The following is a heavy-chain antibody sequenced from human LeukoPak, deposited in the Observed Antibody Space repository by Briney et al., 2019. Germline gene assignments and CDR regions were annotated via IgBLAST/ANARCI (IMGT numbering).Heavy chain of an antibody. Sequence: GGSLRLSCAASGFTFSSYAMSWVRQAPGKGLEWVSAISGSGGSTYYADSVKGRFTISRDNSKNTLYLQMNSLRAEDTAVYYCARGYTTVTSKVNWFDPWGQGTLVTVSS. D-gene: IGHD4-17*01. CDR3: ARGYTTVTSKVNWFDP. J-gene: IGHJ5*02. CDR1: GFTFSSYA. V-gene: IGHV3-23*01. CDR2: ISGSGGST.